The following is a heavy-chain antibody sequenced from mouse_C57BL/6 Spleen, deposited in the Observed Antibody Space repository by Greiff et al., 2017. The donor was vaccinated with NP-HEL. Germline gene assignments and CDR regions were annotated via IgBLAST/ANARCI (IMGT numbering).Heavy chain of an antibody. V-gene: IGHV5-17*01. D-gene: IGHD4-1*01. Sequence: EVKLVESGGGLVKPGGSLKLSCAASGFTFSDYGMHWVRQAPEKGLEWVAYISSGSSTIYYAATVKGRFTISRDNAKKPLFLQMTSLRSEDTAMYYCARINWGYYAMDYWGQGTSVTVSS. J-gene: IGHJ4*01. CDR2: ISSGSSTI. CDR3: ARINWGYYAMDY. CDR1: GFTFSDYG.